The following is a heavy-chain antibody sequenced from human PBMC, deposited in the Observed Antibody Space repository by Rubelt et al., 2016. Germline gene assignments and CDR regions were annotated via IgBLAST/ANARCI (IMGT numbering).Heavy chain of an antibody. CDR3: ARANHGDYEDY. CDR2: INSDGSST. Sequence: CAASGFTFSSYWMHWVRQAPGKGLVWVSRINSDGSSTSYADSVKGRFTISRDNAKNTLYLQMNSLRAEDTAVYYCARANHGDYEDYWGQGTLVTVSS. J-gene: IGHJ4*02. V-gene: IGHV3-74*01. D-gene: IGHD4-17*01. CDR1: GFTFSSYW.